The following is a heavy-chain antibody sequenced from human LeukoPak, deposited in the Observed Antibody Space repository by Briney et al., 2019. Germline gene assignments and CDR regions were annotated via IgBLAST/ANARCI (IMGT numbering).Heavy chain of an antibody. D-gene: IGHD6-19*01. CDR2: IYNSGST. CDR1: GGSIRSYY. CDR3: ARVVSQWPSWFDP. Sequence: SETLSVTCMGTGGSIRSYYWSWIRQPPGRGLEGIGYIYNSGSTNYNPSLKSRVTISVDTYKNQFSLKLTSVTAADTAMYFCARVVSQWPSWFDPWGQGALVTVSS. V-gene: IGHV4-59*01. J-gene: IGHJ5*02.